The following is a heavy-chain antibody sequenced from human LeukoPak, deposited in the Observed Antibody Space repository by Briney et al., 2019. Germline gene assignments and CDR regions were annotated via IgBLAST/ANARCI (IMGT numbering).Heavy chain of an antibody. CDR2: IYYSGST. V-gene: IGHV4-59*01. CDR1: GGSISSYY. CDR3: ARGKYGSGKYYFDY. D-gene: IGHD3-10*01. Sequence: PSETLSLTCTVSGGSISSYYWSWIRQPPGKGLEWIGYIYYSGSTNYNSSLKSRVTISVDTSKNQFSLKLSSVTAADTAVYYCARGKYGSGKYYFDYWGQGTLVTVSS. J-gene: IGHJ4*02.